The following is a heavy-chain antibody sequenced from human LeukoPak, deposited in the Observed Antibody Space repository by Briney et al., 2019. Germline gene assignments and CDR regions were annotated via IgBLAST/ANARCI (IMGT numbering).Heavy chain of an antibody. J-gene: IGHJ5*02. CDR1: GFTFTAYY. CDR2: IKPNTGDT. Sequence: ASVKVSCKASGFTFTAYYLHWVRQAPGQGLEWMGLIKPNTGDTKYAQNFRGRVSMTRDTSITTAYMELSGLRSDDTAVYYCVRDRPHNWFDPWGQGTLVTVSS. V-gene: IGHV1-2*02. CDR3: VRDRPHNWFDP.